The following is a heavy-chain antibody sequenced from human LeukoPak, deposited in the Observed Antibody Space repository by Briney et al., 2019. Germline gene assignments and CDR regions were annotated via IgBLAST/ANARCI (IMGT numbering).Heavy chain of an antibody. CDR2: ISSDGSDK. Sequence: PGRSLRLSCAASGFTFSSYGMHWVRQAPGQGLEWVAVISSDGSDKQYADSVKGRFSISRDNSKNTVSLQMNTLRTEDTAMYYCAKDVNDSSAYYYDYWGQGTLVTVSS. J-gene: IGHJ4*02. CDR3: AKDVNDSSAYYYDY. D-gene: IGHD3-22*01. V-gene: IGHV3-30*18. CDR1: GFTFSSYG.